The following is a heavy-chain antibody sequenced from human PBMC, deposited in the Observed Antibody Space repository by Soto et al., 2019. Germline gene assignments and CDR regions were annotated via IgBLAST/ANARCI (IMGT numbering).Heavy chain of an antibody. V-gene: IGHV3-21*01. J-gene: IGHJ2*01. CDR1: GFTFNNYN. CDR2: FSSSSGHI. Sequence: EVQLVESGGGLVKPGGSLRLSCAASGFTFNNYNMNWVRQAPGKGLEWVSSFSSSSGHIYYADSVKGRFTISRDNAKNSLFLQMNSLRAEDTAVYYCARDPRNSSGWYWYFDLWGRGTLVTVSS. D-gene: IGHD6-19*01. CDR3: ARDPRNSSGWYWYFDL.